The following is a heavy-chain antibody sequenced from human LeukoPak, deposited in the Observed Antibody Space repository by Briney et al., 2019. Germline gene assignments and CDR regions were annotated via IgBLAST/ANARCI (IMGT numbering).Heavy chain of an antibody. D-gene: IGHD3-10*01. CDR2: ITARADST. Sequence: GGSLRLSCAASGFTFSSYAMSWVRQAPGKGLEWVSGITARADSTYYADSVKGRVTISRDNSKNTLFLQLNSLRAEDAAVYYCAKKVAGSYSLDLWGQGTLVTVSS. CDR1: GFTFSSYA. V-gene: IGHV3-23*01. CDR3: AKKVAGSYSLDL. J-gene: IGHJ5*02.